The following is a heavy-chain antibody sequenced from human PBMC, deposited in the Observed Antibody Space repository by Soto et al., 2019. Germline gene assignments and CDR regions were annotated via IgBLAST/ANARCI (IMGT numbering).Heavy chain of an antibody. CDR2: INPSGGST. V-gene: IGHV1-46*01. Sequence: QVQLVQSGAEVKKPGASVKVSCKASGYTFTSYYMHWVRQAPGQGLEWMGIINPSGGSTSYAQKFQGRVTMTRDTSTSTVYMELSSRRSEDTAVYYCARDYGPPGGYCTNGVCYEGWFDPWGQGTLVTVSS. D-gene: IGHD2-8*01. CDR3: ARDYGPPGGYCTNGVCYEGWFDP. CDR1: GYTFTSYY. J-gene: IGHJ5*02.